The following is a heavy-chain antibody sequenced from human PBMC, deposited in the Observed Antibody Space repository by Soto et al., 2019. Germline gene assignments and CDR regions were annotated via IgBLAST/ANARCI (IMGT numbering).Heavy chain of an antibody. D-gene: IGHD2-2*01. V-gene: IGHV4-34*01. J-gene: IGHJ6*02. CDR1: GGSFSGYY. CDR2: INHSGST. Sequence: SETLSLTCAVYGGSFSGYYWSWIRQPPGKGLEWIGEINHSGSTNYNPSLKSRVTISVDTSKNQFSLKLSSVTAADTAVYYCARGATFYCSSTSCYGAGANYYYYGMDVWGQGTTVTVSS. CDR3: ARGATFYCSSTSCYGAGANYYYYGMDV.